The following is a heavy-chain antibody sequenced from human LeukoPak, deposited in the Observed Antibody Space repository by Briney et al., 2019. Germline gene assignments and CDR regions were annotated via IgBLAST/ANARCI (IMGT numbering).Heavy chain of an antibody. CDR3: AKDDAWLRFGE. Sequence: PGGTLRLSCAAYGFTFSSHGMDWVRQAPGKGLEWVSGISPSGDITYYADSVKGRFTISRDNSKNTLYLEVIRLTPEDSAVYYCAKDDAWLRFGEWSQGTLVTVSS. CDR1: GFTFSSHG. V-gene: IGHV3-23*01. CDR2: ISPSGDIT. J-gene: IGHJ4*02. D-gene: IGHD5-12*01.